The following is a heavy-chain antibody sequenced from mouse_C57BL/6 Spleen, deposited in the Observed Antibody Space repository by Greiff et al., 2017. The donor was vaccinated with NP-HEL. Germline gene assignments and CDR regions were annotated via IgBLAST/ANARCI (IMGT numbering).Heavy chain of an antibody. V-gene: IGHV5-17*01. CDR1: GFTFSDYG. D-gene: IGHD1-1*01. CDR3: ARGLYYGSSYLCAMDY. Sequence: EVKLMESGGGLVKPGGSLKLSCAASGFTFSDYGMHWVRQAPEKGLEWVAYISSGSSTIYYADTVKGRFTISRDNAKNTLFLQMTSLRSEDTAMYYCARGLYYGSSYLCAMDYWGQGTSVTVSS. CDR2: ISSGSSTI. J-gene: IGHJ4*01.